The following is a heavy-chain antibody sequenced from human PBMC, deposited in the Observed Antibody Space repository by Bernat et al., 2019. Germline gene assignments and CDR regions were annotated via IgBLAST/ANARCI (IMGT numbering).Heavy chain of an antibody. V-gene: IGHV1-8*01. CDR3: AGARRIAAALCGNFDY. Sequence: QVQLVQSGAEVKKPGASVKVSCKASGYTFTSYDINWVRQATGQGLEWMGWMNPNSGNTGYAQKFKDRVTMTMNTSISNAYLQLSSLRSEDTAVYYCAGARRIAAALCGNFDYRGQGTLVTVSS. D-gene: IGHD6-13*01. J-gene: IGHJ4*02. CDR1: GYTFTSYD. CDR2: MNPNSGNT.